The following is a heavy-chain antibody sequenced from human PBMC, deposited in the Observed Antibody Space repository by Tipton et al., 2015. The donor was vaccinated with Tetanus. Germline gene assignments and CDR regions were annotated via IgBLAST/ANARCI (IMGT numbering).Heavy chain of an antibody. V-gene: IGHV1-69*01. CDR1: GGTFSSYA. Sequence: QSGAEVKKPGSSVKVSCKASGGTFSSYAISWVRQAPGQGLEWMGGIIPIFGTANYAQKFQGRVTITADESTSTAYMELSSLRSEDTAVYYCASQNCSRTSCLLVPGWDFDLWCRGTLVTVSS. CDR3: ASQNCSRTSCLLVPGWDFDL. D-gene: IGHD2-2*01. CDR2: IIPIFGTA. J-gene: IGHJ2*01.